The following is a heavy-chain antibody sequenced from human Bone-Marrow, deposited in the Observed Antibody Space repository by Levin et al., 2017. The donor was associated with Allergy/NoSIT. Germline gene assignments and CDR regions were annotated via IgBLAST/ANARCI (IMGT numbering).Heavy chain of an antibody. V-gene: IGHV3-33*01. J-gene: IGHJ3*01. CDR2: IWSDGSNK. CDR3: VRASGPFDR. Sequence: GGSLRLSCAASGFSFSSYGIHWVRQAPGKGLEWVAVIWSDGSNKYYADSVKGRFTISRDNSRNTLYLQMSSLRADDTALYYCVRASGPFDRWGQGTVVTVSS. CDR1: GFSFSSYG.